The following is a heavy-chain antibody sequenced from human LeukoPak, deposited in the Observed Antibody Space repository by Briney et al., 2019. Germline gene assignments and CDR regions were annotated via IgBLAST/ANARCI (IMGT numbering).Heavy chain of an antibody. CDR1: GFTFTSSA. Sequence: GTSVKVSCKASGFTFTSSAVQWVPQARGQRLEWIGRIVVGSGNTNYAQKFQERVTITRDMSTSTAYMELSSLRSEDTAVYYCAAGRRDGYSPGDYWGQGTLVTVSS. CDR2: IVVGSGNT. V-gene: IGHV1-58*01. J-gene: IGHJ4*02. CDR3: AAGRRDGYSPGDY. D-gene: IGHD5-24*01.